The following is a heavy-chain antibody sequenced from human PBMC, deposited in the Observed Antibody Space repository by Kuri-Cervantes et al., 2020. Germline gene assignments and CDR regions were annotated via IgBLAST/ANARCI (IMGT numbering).Heavy chain of an antibody. CDR1: GGTFSSYA. J-gene: IGHJ3*02. Sequence: SVKVSCKASGGTFSSYAISWVRQAPGQGLEWVGGIIPIFNTLKYAPKFHGRVTITADASTSTVSMELSSLRSEDTAVYYCARLSGYELVSGRGDPSDIWGQGTKVTVSS. V-gene: IGHV1-69*13. CDR3: ARLSGYELVSGRGDPSDI. CDR2: IIPIFNTL. D-gene: IGHD2-8*02.